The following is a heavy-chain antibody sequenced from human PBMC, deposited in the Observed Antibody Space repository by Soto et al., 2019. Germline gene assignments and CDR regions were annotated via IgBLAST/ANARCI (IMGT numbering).Heavy chain of an antibody. Sequence: QVQLVQSGAEVKKPGASVKVSCKASGYTFTSYGISWVRQAPGQGLEWMGWISTYNSNTNYAQKLQGRVTMTTDTATSTAYMELRSVRSDDTAVYYCARDGQTTMVRGVRGGSYNYYGMDVWGQGTTVTVSS. CDR1: GYTFTSYG. V-gene: IGHV1-18*04. CDR3: ARDGQTTMVRGVRGGSYNYYGMDV. J-gene: IGHJ6*02. CDR2: ISTYNSNT. D-gene: IGHD3-10*01.